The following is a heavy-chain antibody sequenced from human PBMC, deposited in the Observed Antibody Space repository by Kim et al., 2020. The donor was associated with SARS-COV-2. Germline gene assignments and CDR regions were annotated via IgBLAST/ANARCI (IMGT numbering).Heavy chain of an antibody. CDR1: GGSISSYY. V-gene: IGHV4-4*07. J-gene: IGHJ4*02. D-gene: IGHD4-17*01. Sequence: SETLSLTCTVSGGSISSYYWSWIRQPAGKGLEWIGLIHTSGSTNCNPSLKSRVTMSGDMSKNQFSLKLSSVTAADTAVYYCARNGDYAAKDWGQGILVTVSS. CDR3: ARNGDYAAKD. CDR2: IHTSGST.